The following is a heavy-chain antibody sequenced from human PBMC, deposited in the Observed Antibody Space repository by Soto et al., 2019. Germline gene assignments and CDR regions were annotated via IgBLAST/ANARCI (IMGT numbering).Heavy chain of an antibody. D-gene: IGHD1-7*01. V-gene: IGHV3-66*01. CDR3: ARSRTGTTYGGMDV. CDR1: GFAVSSNY. CDR2: IHSGGDT. J-gene: IGHJ6*02. Sequence: EVQLVESGGDLVQPGGSLRLSCAASGFAVSSNYMTWVRQAPGKGLEWVSVIHSGGDTHYADSVRGRFTISRDNSENTLYLQMNSLRAEDPAVYYCARSRTGTTYGGMDVWGQGTTVTVSS.